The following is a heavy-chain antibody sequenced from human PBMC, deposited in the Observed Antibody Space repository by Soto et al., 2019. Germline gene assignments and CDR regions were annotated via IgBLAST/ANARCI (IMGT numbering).Heavy chain of an antibody. J-gene: IGHJ4*02. CDR1: GYTFTSYG. Sequence: QVQLVQSGAEVKKPGASVKVSCKASGYTFTSYGISWVRQAPGQGLERMGWISAYNGNTNYAQKLQGRVTMTTDTATRTAYMELRSLRSDDTAVYYCAMEPSIVGATTVDYWGQGTLVTVSS. CDR3: AMEPSIVGATTVDY. D-gene: IGHD1-26*01. V-gene: IGHV1-18*01. CDR2: ISAYNGNT.